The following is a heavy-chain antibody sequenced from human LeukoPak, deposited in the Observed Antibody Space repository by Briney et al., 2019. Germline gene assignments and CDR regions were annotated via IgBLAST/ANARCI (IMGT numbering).Heavy chain of an antibody. CDR3: AKDHGSSPDY. CDR2: ISYDGSNK. J-gene: IGHJ4*02. D-gene: IGHD3-10*01. Sequence: GGSLRLSCAASGFTFSSYEMNWVRQAPGKGLEWVAVISYDGSNKYYADSVKGRFTISRDNSKNTLYLQMNSLRAEDTAVYYCAKDHGSSPDYWGQGTLVTVSS. CDR1: GFTFSSYE. V-gene: IGHV3-30*18.